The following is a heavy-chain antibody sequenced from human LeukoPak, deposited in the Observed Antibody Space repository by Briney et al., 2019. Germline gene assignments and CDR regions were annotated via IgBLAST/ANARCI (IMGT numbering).Heavy chain of an antibody. CDR1: GYSFTSYW. CDR3: ARHRDYYDSSGYRQYNWFDP. Sequence: GESLKISCKGSGYSFTSYWISWVRQMPGKGLEWMGRIDPSDSYTNYSPPFQGHVTISADKSISTAYLQWSSLKASDTAMYYCARHRDYYDSSGYRQYNWFDPWGQGTLVTVSS. V-gene: IGHV5-10-1*01. D-gene: IGHD3-22*01. J-gene: IGHJ5*02. CDR2: IDPSDSYT.